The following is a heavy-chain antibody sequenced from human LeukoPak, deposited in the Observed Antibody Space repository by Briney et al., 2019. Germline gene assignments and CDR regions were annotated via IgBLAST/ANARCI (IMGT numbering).Heavy chain of an antibody. V-gene: IGHV3-7*01. J-gene: IGHJ4*02. CDR2: IKQDGSEK. CDR3: ARFSSGWYGAFDY. Sequence: GSLELSCAASGFPFSSYWMSWVRPAPGKGAGGVANIKQDGSEKYYVDSVKGRFTISRDNAKNSLYLQMNSLRAEDTAVYYCARFSSGWYGAFDYWGQGTLVTVSS. CDR1: GFPFSSYW. D-gene: IGHD6-19*01.